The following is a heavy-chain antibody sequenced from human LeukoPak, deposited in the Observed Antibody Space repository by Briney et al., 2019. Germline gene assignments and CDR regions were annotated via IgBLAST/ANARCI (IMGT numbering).Heavy chain of an antibody. V-gene: IGHV4-59*01. J-gene: IGHJ3*02. CDR1: GGSISSYY. Sequence: SETLSLTCTVSGGSISSYYWSWIRQPPGKGLEWIGYIYYSGSTNYNPSLKSRVTTSVDTSKNQFSLKLSSVTAADTAVYYCARGGYYYDSSGYRGAFDIWGEGTMATVSS. CDR2: IYYSGST. CDR3: ARGGYYYDSSGYRGAFDI. D-gene: IGHD3-22*01.